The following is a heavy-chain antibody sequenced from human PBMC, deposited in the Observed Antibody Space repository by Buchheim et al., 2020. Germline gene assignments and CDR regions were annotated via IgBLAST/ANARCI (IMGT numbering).Heavy chain of an antibody. D-gene: IGHD3-3*01. V-gene: IGHV4-34*01. Sequence: QVQLQQWGAGLLKPSETLSLTCAVYGGSFSGYYWSWIRQPPGKGLEWIGEINHSGSTNYNPSLKSQVTISVDTSKNQFSLKLSSVTAADTAVYYCARDFGNGYHPDWFDPWGQGTL. CDR3: ARDFGNGYHPDWFDP. CDR2: INHSGST. J-gene: IGHJ5*02. CDR1: GGSFSGYY.